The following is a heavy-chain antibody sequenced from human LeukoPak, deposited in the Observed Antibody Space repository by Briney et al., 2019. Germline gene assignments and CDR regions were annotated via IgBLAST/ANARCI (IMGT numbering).Heavy chain of an antibody. Sequence: ASVKVSCKASGYTFTGYYMHWVRQAPGQGLEWMGWINPNSGGTNYAQKFQGRVTMTRGTSISTAYMELSRLRSDDTAVYYCARVRGYSSSWYPPYNWFDPWGQGTLVTVSS. D-gene: IGHD6-13*01. CDR3: ARVRGYSSSWYPPYNWFDP. V-gene: IGHV1-2*02. CDR2: INPNSGGT. J-gene: IGHJ5*02. CDR1: GYTFTGYY.